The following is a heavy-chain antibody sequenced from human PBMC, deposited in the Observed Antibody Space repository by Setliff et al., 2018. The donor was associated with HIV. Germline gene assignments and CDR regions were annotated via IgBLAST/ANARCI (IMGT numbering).Heavy chain of an antibody. CDR3: AKNDILTGYYKGVDY. CDR2: ISSSGSSI. D-gene: IGHD3-9*01. Sequence: PGGSLRLSSAASGFTFSSYSMNWVRQAPGKGLEWVSYISSSGSSIYYGDSGKGRFTISRDNAKNSLYLQMNSLRAEDTAVYYCAKNDILTGYYKGVDYWGQGTLVTVSS. J-gene: IGHJ4*02. V-gene: IGHV3-48*04. CDR1: GFTFSSYS.